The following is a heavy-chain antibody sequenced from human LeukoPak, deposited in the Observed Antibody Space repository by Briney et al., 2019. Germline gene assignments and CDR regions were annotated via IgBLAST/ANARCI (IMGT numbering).Heavy chain of an antibody. V-gene: IGHV1-46*01. J-gene: IGHJ2*01. Sequence: ASVKASCKASGYTFTRYFIHWVRQAPGQGLEWMGIINPSGGTTSYAQKFQGRVTMTRDTSTSTGYMELSSLGSEDTAVYHCARTTSRWYFDLWGRGTLVTVSS. CDR1: GYTFTRYF. CDR2: INPSGGTT. CDR3: ARTTSRWYFDL. D-gene: IGHD2/OR15-2a*01.